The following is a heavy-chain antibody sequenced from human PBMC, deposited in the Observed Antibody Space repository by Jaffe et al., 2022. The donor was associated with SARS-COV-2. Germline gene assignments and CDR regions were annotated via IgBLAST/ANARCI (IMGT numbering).Heavy chain of an antibody. CDR1: GGSFSGYY. CDR2: INHSGST. CDR3: ARVRGFKYQLLRRGGNYFDY. J-gene: IGHJ4*02. Sequence: QVQLQQWGAGLLKPSETLSLTCAVYGGSFSGYYWSWIRQPPGKGLEWIGEINHSGSTNYNPSLKSRVTISVDTSKNQFSLKLSSVTAADTAVYYCARVRGFKYQLLRRGGNYFDYWGQGTLVTVSS. V-gene: IGHV4-34*01. D-gene: IGHD2-2*01.